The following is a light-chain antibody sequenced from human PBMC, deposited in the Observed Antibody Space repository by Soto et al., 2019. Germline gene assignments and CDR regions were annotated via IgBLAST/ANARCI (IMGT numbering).Light chain of an antibody. V-gene: IGLV2-14*01. CDR1: SSDVGGYNY. CDR2: DVS. CDR3: SSYTSSSPGV. J-gene: IGLJ3*02. Sequence: QSVLTQPASVSGSPGQSITISCNGTSSDVGGYNYVSWYQQHPGKAPKLMIYDVSNRPSGVSNRFSGSKSGNTASLTIFGLQAEDEADYYCSSYTSSSPGVFGGGTKLTVL.